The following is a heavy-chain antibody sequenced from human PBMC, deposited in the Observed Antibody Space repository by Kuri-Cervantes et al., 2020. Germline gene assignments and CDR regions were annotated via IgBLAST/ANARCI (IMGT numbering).Heavy chain of an antibody. CDR1: GGSISSGDYY. V-gene: IGHV4-39*07. D-gene: IGHD2-21*02. CDR3: ARGPRVTLNWFDP. J-gene: IGHJ5*02. CDR2: IYHSGST. Sequence: SETLSLTCTVSGGSISSGDYYWSWIRQPPGKGLEWIGSIYHSGSTYYNPSLKSRVTISVDTSKNQFSLKLSSVTAADTAVYYCARGPRVTLNWFDPWGQGTLVTVSS.